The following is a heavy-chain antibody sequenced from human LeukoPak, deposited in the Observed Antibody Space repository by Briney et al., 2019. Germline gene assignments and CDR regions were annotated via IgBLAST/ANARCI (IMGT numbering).Heavy chain of an antibody. D-gene: IGHD3-3*01. Sequence: GGSLRLSCAASGFTFSGYAMHSVRQAPGKGLEYVSAISNSGGNTYYANSVKGRFIISRDNSKNTLYLQMGSLRAEDMAVYYCARVGLEKEFDYWGQGTLVTVSS. V-gene: IGHV3-64*01. CDR2: ISNSGGNT. CDR3: ARVGLEKEFDY. J-gene: IGHJ4*02. CDR1: GFTFSGYA.